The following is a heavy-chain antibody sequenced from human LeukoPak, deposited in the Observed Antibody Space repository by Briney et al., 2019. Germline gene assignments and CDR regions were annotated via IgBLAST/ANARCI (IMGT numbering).Heavy chain of an antibody. Sequence: PEGSLRLSCAASGFTFSNAWMSWVRQAPGKGLEWVANIKQDGSEKYYVDSVKGRFTISRDNAKNSLYLQMNSLRAEDTAVYYCARGSYWGQGTLVTVSS. J-gene: IGHJ4*02. CDR2: IKQDGSEK. V-gene: IGHV3-7*01. CDR1: GFTFSNAW. CDR3: ARGSY.